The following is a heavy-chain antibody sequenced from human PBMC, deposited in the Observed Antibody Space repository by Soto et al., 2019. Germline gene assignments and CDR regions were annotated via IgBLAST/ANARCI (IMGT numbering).Heavy chain of an antibody. CDR2: ISGSGGST. CDR3: AKTDSSGYSWYFDY. Sequence: PGGSLRLSCAASGFTFSSYAMSWVRQAPGKGLEWVSAISGSGGSTYYADSVKGRFTISRDNSKNTLYLQMKSLRAEDTAVYYCAKTDSSGYSWYFDYWGQGTLVTVSS. V-gene: IGHV3-23*01. D-gene: IGHD3-22*01. CDR1: GFTFSSYA. J-gene: IGHJ4*02.